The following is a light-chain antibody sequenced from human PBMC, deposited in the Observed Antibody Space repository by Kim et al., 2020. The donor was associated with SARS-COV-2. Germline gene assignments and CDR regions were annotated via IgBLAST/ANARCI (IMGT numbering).Light chain of an antibody. CDR3: QQYYNSPFT. V-gene: IGKV4-1*01. CDR2: WAS. Sequence: DIVMTQYPDSLAVSLGERATINCKAGQSILYGSKKYLAWYQQKAGQPPKLLIYWASTRESGVPDRFSGSGSGTDFTLTISSLQAEDVAVYYCQQYYNSPFTFGPGTKVDIK. J-gene: IGKJ3*01. CDR1: QSILYGSKKY.